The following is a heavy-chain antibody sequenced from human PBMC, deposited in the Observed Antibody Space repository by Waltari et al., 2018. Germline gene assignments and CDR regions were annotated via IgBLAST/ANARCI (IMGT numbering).Heavy chain of an antibody. Sequence: QVQLVQSGAEVKKPGASVKVSCKASGYTFTSYDINWVRQATGPGLEWMGWMNPNSGNTGYAQKFQGRVTMTRNTSISTAYMELSSLRSEDTAVYYCARLPYDFWSGYSYYYYGMDVWGQGTTVTVSS. V-gene: IGHV1-8*01. CDR1: GYTFTSYD. D-gene: IGHD3-3*01. CDR3: ARLPYDFWSGYSYYYYGMDV. J-gene: IGHJ6*02. CDR2: MNPNSGNT.